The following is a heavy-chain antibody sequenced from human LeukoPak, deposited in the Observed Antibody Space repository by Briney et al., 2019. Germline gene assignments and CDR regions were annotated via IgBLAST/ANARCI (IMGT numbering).Heavy chain of an antibody. CDR1: RFTFSSYV. D-gene: IGHD3-22*01. Sequence: GGSLRLSCAASRFTFSSYVMSWVRQAPGKGLEWVSAITSGGGTYYADSVKGRFTISRDNSKNTLYLQMNSLRAEDTAVYYCAKAYYYDSSGSYYFDYWGQGTLVTVSS. J-gene: IGHJ4*02. CDR3: AKAYYYDSSGSYYFDY. CDR2: ITSGGGT. V-gene: IGHV3-23*01.